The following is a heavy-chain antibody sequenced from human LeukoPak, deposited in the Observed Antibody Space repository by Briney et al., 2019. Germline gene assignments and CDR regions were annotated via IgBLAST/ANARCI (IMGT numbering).Heavy chain of an antibody. Sequence: ASVKVSCKASGYXFTGYYIHWVRQAPGQGLEWMGWINPNSGDSHHAQKFQGRATMTRDTSISTAYMELSRLRPDDTAVYYCAREIGGILVFDYWGQGTLVTVSS. CDR1: GYXFTGYY. CDR3: AREIGGILVFDY. D-gene: IGHD5-18*01. V-gene: IGHV1-2*02. J-gene: IGHJ4*02. CDR2: INPNSGDS.